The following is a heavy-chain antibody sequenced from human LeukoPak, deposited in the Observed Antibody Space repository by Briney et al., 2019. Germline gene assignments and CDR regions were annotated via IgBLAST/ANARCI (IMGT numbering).Heavy chain of an antibody. CDR2: ISGSGGST. Sequence: GGSLRLSCAASGFTFSSYAMSWVRQAPGKGLEWVSAISGSGGSTYYADSVKGRFTISRDNSKNTLYLQMNSLRAEDTAVYYCAKDAVSDSSSHGDFDYWGQGTLVTVSS. CDR1: GFTFSSYA. CDR3: AKDAVSDSSSHGDFDY. V-gene: IGHV3-23*01. J-gene: IGHJ4*02. D-gene: IGHD6-6*01.